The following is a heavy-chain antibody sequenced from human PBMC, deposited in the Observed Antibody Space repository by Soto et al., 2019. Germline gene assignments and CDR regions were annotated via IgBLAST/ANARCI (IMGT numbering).Heavy chain of an antibody. D-gene: IGHD6-19*01. V-gene: IGHV4-61*01. CDR3: ARGQWLVSGFDY. J-gene: IGHJ4*02. Sequence: SETLSLTCSVSGGSVSSGSYYWSWIRQPPGKGLEWIGYIYYSGSTNYNPSLKSRVTISVDTSKNQFSLKLSSVTAADTAVYYCARGQWLVSGFDYWGQGTQVTVSS. CDR1: GGSVSSGSYY. CDR2: IYYSGST.